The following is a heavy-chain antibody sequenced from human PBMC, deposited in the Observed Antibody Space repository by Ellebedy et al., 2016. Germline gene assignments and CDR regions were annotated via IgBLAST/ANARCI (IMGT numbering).Heavy chain of an antibody. CDR3: AREIDRNQGRWFDP. D-gene: IGHD1-14*01. V-gene: IGHV1-3*01. CDR1: GYTFTTYT. CDR2: INPGNGDT. Sequence: ASVKVSCKASGYTFTTYTIHWVRQAPGQRLEWMGLINPGNGDTKYSQKFQGRVDITRDTSASTAYMELSSLRSEDTAIYYSAREIDRNQGRWFDPWGQGTRVTVSS. J-gene: IGHJ5*02.